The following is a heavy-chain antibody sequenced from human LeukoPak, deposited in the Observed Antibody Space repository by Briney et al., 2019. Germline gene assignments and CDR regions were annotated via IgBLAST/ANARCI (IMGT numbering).Heavy chain of an antibody. Sequence: SETLSLTCAVYGGSFSGYYWSWIRQPPGKGLEWIGEINHSGSTNYNPSLKSRVTISVDTSKNQFSLKLSSVTAADTAVYYCARDSRPLWFGEDYYYYMDVWGKGTTVTISS. CDR2: INHSGST. V-gene: IGHV4-34*01. CDR3: ARDSRPLWFGEDYYYYMDV. CDR1: GGSFSGYY. D-gene: IGHD3-10*01. J-gene: IGHJ6*03.